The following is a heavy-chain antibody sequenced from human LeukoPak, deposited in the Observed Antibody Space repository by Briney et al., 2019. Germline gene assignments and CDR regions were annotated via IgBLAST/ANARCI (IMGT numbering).Heavy chain of an antibody. J-gene: IGHJ4*02. D-gene: IGHD3-10*01. CDR1: GGTFSSYA. CDR2: IIPIFGTA. V-gene: IGHV1-69*13. Sequence: GASVKVSCKASGGTFSSYAISWVRQAPGQGLGWMGGIIPIFGTANYAQKFQGRVTITADESTSTANMELSSLRSEDTAVYYCARGFSGLPFDYWGQGTLVTVSS. CDR3: ARGFSGLPFDY.